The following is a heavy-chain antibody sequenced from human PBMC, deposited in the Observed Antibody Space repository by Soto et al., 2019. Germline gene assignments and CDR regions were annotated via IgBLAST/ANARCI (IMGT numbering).Heavy chain of an antibody. CDR2: IYYSGST. J-gene: IGHJ4*02. V-gene: IGHV4-31*03. CDR1: GGSISSDGYY. CDR3: ARHARPYYYDSSGYYAWGYFDY. D-gene: IGHD3-22*01. Sequence: SETLSLTCTVSGGSISSDGYYWSWIRQHPGKGLEWIGYIYYSGSTYYNPSLKSRVTISVDTSKNQFSLKLSSVTAADTAVYYCARHARPYYYDSSGYYAWGYFDYWGQGTLVTSPQ.